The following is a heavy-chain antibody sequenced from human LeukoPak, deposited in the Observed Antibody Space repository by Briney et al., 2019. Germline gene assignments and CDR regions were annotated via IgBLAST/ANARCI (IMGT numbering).Heavy chain of an antibody. CDR3: ARDSLALNTLDV. Sequence: SETLSLTCTVSGGSMTTYYWTWIRQPPGKGLEWIGYISYSGSTNYNPSLQSRLTISVDTSKNQFSLKLSSVTAADTAVYYCARDSLALNTLDVWGQGTTVTVSS. CDR1: GGSMTTYY. D-gene: IGHD2-15*01. V-gene: IGHV4-59*01. CDR2: ISYSGST. J-gene: IGHJ6*02.